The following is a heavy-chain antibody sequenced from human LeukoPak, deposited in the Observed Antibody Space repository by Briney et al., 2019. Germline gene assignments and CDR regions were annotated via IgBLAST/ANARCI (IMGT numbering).Heavy chain of an antibody. J-gene: IGHJ4*02. V-gene: IGHV1-46*01. Sequence: ASVKVSCKASGYTFTSYYMHWVRQAPGQGLEWMGIINPSSGSTSYAQKFQGRVTMTRDTSTSTVYLELSRLRSEDTAVYYCAREEGSGSYLSDYWGQGTLVTVSS. CDR3: AREEGSGSYLSDY. CDR1: GYTFTSYY. D-gene: IGHD3-10*01. CDR2: INPSSGST.